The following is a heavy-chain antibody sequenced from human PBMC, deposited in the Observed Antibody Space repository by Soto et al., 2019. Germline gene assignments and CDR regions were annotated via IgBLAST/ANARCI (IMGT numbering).Heavy chain of an antibody. Sequence: SETLSLTCSVSGAALNSGNYYWSWIRQVPGKGLEWIGHIYVTGAVDYNPSLRDRITISQDTSERQFSLNLRLVTAANTAVYYCARLRIATNNYKWFDPWGQGTLVTVSS. V-gene: IGHV4-31*03. CDR3: ARLRIATNNYKWFDP. J-gene: IGHJ5*02. CDR1: GAALNSGNYY. CDR2: IYVTGAV. D-gene: IGHD2-21*01.